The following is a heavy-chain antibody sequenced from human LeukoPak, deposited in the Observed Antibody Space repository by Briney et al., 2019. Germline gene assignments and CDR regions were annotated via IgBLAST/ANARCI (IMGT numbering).Heavy chain of an antibody. CDR3: AKTAGIAAAADFDY. J-gene: IGHJ4*02. CDR2: ISGSGDST. V-gene: IGHV3-23*01. CDR1: GFTFSNYG. Sequence: PGGSLRLSCAASGFTFSNYGMSWVRQAPGKGLEWVSSISGSGDSTYYADSVKDRFTISRDNSKNTLYLQMNSLRAEDTAVYYCAKTAGIAAAADFDYWGQGTLVTVSS. D-gene: IGHD6-13*01.